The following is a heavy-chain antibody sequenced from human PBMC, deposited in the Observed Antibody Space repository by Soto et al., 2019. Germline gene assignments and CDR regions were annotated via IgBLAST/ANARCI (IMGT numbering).Heavy chain of an antibody. Sequence: PSETLSLTCAVSGGSISSGDYSWSWIRQPPGKGLEWIGYIYHSGSTYYNPSLKSRVTISVDRSKNQFSLKLSSVTAADTAVYYCARWWMYAPRFDPWAQGTLVTVSS. CDR1: GGSISSGDYS. CDR2: IYHSGST. D-gene: IGHD2-8*01. V-gene: IGHV4-30-2*01. J-gene: IGHJ5*02. CDR3: ARWWMYAPRFDP.